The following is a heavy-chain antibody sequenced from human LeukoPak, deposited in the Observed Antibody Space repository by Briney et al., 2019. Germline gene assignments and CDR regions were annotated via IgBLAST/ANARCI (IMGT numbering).Heavy chain of an antibody. D-gene: IGHD2-15*01. CDR3: AREVVVVAATRWFDP. CDR2: VYKSGQV. CDR1: GDSSTSYY. Sequence: SETLSLTCSVSGDSSTSYYWSWIRLSPGKGLEWLAYVYKSGQVDYNSSLRSRIFVSVDRSKTQFSLRLRSMTAADTAVYYCAREVVVVAATRWFDPWGQGTLVTVSS. V-gene: IGHV4-59*01. J-gene: IGHJ5*02.